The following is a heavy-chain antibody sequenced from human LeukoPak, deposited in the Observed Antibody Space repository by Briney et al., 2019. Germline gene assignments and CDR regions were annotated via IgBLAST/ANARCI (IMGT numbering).Heavy chain of an antibody. V-gene: IGHV4-30-4*01. Sequence: SETLSLTCTVSGGSISSGDYYWSWIRQPPGKGLEWIGYTYYSGGTYYNPSLKNRVSISVDTSKNQFSLNLSSVTAADTAVYFCARLLHPSGRSWYFDYWGHGTLVTVSS. CDR3: ARLLHPSGRSWYFDY. J-gene: IGHJ4*01. D-gene: IGHD6-13*01. CDR2: TYYSGGT. CDR1: GGSISSGDYY.